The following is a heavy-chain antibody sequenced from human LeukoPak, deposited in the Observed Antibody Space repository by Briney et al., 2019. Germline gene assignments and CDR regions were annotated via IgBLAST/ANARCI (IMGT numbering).Heavy chain of an antibody. CDR2: IRSSSSYI. V-gene: IGHV3-21*01. Sequence: PGGSLRLSCAASGFTFSSYSMNWVRQAPGKGLEWVSSIRSSSSYIYYADSVKGRFTISRDNAKNSLYLQMNSLRAEDTAVYYCARVYGTLWGQGTLVTVSS. CDR1: GFTFSSYS. CDR3: ARVYGTL. D-gene: IGHD2/OR15-2a*01. J-gene: IGHJ4*02.